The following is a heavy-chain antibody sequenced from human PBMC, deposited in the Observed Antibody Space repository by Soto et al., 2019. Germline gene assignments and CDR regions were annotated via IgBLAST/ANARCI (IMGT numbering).Heavy chain of an antibody. CDR1: GFTFSSYG. V-gene: IGHV3-30*18. Sequence: SCAASGFTFSSYGMHWVRQAPGKGLEWVAVISYDGSNKYYAVSVKGRFTISKDNSKNTLSLQINSQIAEDTAVYYCAKEDYYYYGMDVWGQGTTVTSP. J-gene: IGHJ6*02. CDR2: ISYDGSNK. CDR3: AKEDYYYYGMDV.